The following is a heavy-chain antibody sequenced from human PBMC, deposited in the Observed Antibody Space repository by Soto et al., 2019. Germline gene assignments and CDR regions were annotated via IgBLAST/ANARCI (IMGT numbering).Heavy chain of an antibody. CDR1: GFTFSSYA. CDR3: AKSRGXLWFGELLPDAFDI. CDR2: ISGSGGST. V-gene: IGHV3-23*01. D-gene: IGHD3-10*01. Sequence: PGGSLRLSCAASGFTFSSYAMSWVRQAPGKGLEWVSAISGSGGSTYYADSVKGRFTISRDNSKNTLYLQMNSLRAEDTAVYYCAKSRGXLWFGELLPDAFDIWGQGTMVTVSS. J-gene: IGHJ3*02.